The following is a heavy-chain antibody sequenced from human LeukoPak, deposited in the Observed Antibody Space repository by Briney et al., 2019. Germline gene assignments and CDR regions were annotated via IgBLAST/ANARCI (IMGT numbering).Heavy chain of an antibody. CDR1: GGSISTSSYY. V-gene: IGHV3-7*01. J-gene: IGHJ4*02. CDR3: ARDPGYYYDSSGPDY. D-gene: IGHD3-22*01. Sequence: ETLSLTCTVSGGSISTSSYYWGWIRQPPGKGLEWVANIKQDGSEKYYVDSVKGRFTISRDNAKNSLYLQMNSLRAEDTVVYYCARDPGYYYDSSGPDYWGQGTLVTVSS. CDR2: IKQDGSEK.